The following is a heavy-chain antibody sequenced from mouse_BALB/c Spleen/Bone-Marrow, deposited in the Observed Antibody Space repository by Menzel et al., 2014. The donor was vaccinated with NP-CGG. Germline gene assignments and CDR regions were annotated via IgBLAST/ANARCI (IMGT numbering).Heavy chain of an antibody. V-gene: IGHV2-6-4*01. CDR1: GFSLSRYS. CDR3: ARNLRDPFAY. Sequence: QVQLQQSGPGLVAPSQSLSITCTVSGFSLSRYSIHWIRRPPGNGLEWLGMIWGGGSTDYNSALKSRLSISKDNSKSQVFLKMNSLQTDDTAIYYCARNLRDPFAYWGQGTLVTVSA. J-gene: IGHJ3*01. CDR2: IWGGGST.